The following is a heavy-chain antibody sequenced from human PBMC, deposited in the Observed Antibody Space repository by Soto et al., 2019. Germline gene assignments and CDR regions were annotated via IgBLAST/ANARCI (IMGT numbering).Heavy chain of an antibody. D-gene: IGHD6-19*01. CDR1: GFTFGSYA. Sequence: GGSLRLSCAASGFTFGSYAMHWVRQAPGKGLEWVAVISYDGSNKYYADSVKGRFTISRDNSKNTLYLQMNSLRAEDTAVYYCARENSSGWFHAFDIWGQGTMVTVSS. CDR3: ARENSSGWFHAFDI. V-gene: IGHV3-30-3*01. J-gene: IGHJ3*02. CDR2: ISYDGSNK.